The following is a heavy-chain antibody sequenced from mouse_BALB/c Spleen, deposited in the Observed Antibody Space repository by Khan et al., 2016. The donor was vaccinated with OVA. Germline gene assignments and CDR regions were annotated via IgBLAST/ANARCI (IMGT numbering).Heavy chain of an antibody. Sequence: QVQLKQSGPELVKPGALVKISCKASGYTFTAYDINWVKQRPGQGLEWIGWIYPGDGSTKDNENFKGKATLTADTSSNTAYMQLSSLTSEKSAVYFCAREGLRGVAMDYWGQGTSVSVSS. D-gene: IGHD2-4*01. CDR2: IYPGDGST. CDR1: GYTFTAYD. V-gene: IGHV1S56*01. CDR3: AREGLRGVAMDY. J-gene: IGHJ4*01.